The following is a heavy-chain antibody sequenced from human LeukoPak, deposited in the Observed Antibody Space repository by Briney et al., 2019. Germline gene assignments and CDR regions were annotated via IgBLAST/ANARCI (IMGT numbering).Heavy chain of an antibody. CDR1: GFTFSSYS. Sequence: GGSLRLSCAASGFTFSSYSMNWVRQAPGKGLEWVSAISGSGGSTYYADSVKGRFTISRDNSKSTLYLQMNSLRAEDAAVYYCAKTIVPTRNYDYYYGMDVWGQGTTVTVSS. CDR3: AKTIVPTRNYDYYYGMDV. D-gene: IGHD1-14*01. V-gene: IGHV3-23*01. J-gene: IGHJ6*02. CDR2: ISGSGGST.